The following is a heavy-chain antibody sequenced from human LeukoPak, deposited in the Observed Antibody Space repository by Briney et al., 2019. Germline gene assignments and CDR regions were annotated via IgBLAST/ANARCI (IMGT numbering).Heavy chain of an antibody. D-gene: IGHD1-26*01. V-gene: IGHV3-7*01. Sequence: PGGSLRLSCAASGFTFSNFWMSWVSQAPGKGLEWVANIKQDGSKKNYVDSVKGRFTISRDNAKNSLYLQMNSLRAEDTAVYYCAREEWELLRYYYYYMDVWGKGTTVTVSS. J-gene: IGHJ6*03. CDR1: GFTFSNFW. CDR3: AREEWELLRYYYYYMDV. CDR2: IKQDGSKK.